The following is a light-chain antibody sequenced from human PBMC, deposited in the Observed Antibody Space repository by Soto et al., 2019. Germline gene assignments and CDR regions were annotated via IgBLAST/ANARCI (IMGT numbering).Light chain of an antibody. CDR3: HSRA. J-gene: IGKJ5*01. CDR2: DAS. Sequence: DIQLTQPPSTLSASVGDEVTITCRASQTISRWLAWYQQKPGRAHNLLIYDASTLESGVPSRFSGSGTETEFPLTISRLQPDDFATYFCHSRAFGQGTRL. CDR1: QTISRW. V-gene: IGKV1-5*01.